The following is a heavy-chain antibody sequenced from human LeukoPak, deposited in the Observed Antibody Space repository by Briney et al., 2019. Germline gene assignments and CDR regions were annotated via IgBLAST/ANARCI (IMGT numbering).Heavy chain of an antibody. J-gene: IGHJ6*03. Sequence: ASVKVSCKASGYTFTSYAMHWVRQAPGQRLEWMGWINAGNGNTNYAQKLQGRVTMTTDTSTSTAYMELSSLRSEDTAVYYCARGGCSSTSCYGPYYYYYYMDVWGKGTTVTISS. D-gene: IGHD2-2*01. CDR1: GYTFTSYA. CDR2: INAGNGNT. V-gene: IGHV1-3*01. CDR3: ARGGCSSTSCYGPYYYYYYMDV.